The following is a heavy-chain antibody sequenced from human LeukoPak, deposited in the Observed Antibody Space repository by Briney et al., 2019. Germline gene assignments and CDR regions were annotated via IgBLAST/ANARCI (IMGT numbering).Heavy chain of an antibody. V-gene: IGHV1-69*05. D-gene: IGHD3-22*01. CDR3: ARADYDSSGNNWFDP. J-gene: IGHJ5*02. CDR2: IIPIFGTA. Sequence: GASVKVSCKASGGTFSSYAISWVRQAPGQGLEWMGGIIPIFGTANYAQKFQGRVTMTTDTSTSTAYMELRSLRSDDTAVYYCARADYDSSGNNWFDPWGQGTLVTVSS. CDR1: GGTFSSYA.